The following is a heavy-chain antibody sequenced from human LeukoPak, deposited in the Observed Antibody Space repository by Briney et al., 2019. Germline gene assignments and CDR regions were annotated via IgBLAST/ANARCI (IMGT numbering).Heavy chain of an antibody. D-gene: IGHD6-19*01. CDR3: GAVTITTNPDY. Sequence: GASVKVSCKASGYTFTTYDINWVRQATGQGLEWMGWMSPNTGNTGCVQKFQGRVTMTRNTSISTAYMELSSLTSEDTAVYYCGAVTITTNPDYWGQGTLVTVSS. CDR1: GYTFTTYD. CDR2: MSPNTGNT. J-gene: IGHJ4*02. V-gene: IGHV1-8*01.